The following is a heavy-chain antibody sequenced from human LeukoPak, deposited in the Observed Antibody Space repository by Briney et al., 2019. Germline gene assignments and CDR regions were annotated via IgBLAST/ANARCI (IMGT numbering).Heavy chain of an antibody. CDR2: INPDSKYI. CDR1: GFTFSSYA. D-gene: IGHD3-10*01. V-gene: IGHV3-21*01. CDR3: ARFVDQSTYYFDS. Sequence: GGSLRLSCAASGFTFSSYAMHWVRQAPGKGLEWVSSINPDSKYIYYRDSVRGRFTISRDNAKNSLCLQMNSLRVEDTAVYFCARFVDQSTYYFDSWGQGTLVIVSS. J-gene: IGHJ4*02.